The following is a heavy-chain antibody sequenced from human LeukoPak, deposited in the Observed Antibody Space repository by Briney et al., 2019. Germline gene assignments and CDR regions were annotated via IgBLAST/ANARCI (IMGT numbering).Heavy chain of an antibody. CDR3: ANTVVVY. D-gene: IGHD4-23*01. Sequence: GGSLRLSCAASGFTFSSYGMHWVRQAPGKGLEWVAVISYDGSNKYYADSVKGRFTISGDNSKNTLYLQMNSLRAEDTAVYYCANTVVVYWGQGTLVTVSS. CDR2: ISYDGSNK. V-gene: IGHV3-30*18. J-gene: IGHJ4*02. CDR1: GFTFSSYG.